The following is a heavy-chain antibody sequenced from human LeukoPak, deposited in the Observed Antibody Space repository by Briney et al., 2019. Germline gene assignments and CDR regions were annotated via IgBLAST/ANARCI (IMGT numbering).Heavy chain of an antibody. CDR3: ARHYYDRSAFDI. Sequence: SVKVSCKASGVTFSSYAISWVRQAPGQGLEWMGGIIPIFGTANYAQKFQGRVTITTDESTSTAYMELSSLRSEDTAVYYCARHYYDRSAFDIWGQGTMVTVSS. D-gene: IGHD3-22*01. CDR2: IIPIFGTA. CDR1: GVTFSSYA. J-gene: IGHJ3*02. V-gene: IGHV1-69*05.